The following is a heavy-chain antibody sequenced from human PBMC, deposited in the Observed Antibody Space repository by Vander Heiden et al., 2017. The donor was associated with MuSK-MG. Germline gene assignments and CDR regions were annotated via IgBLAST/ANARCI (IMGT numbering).Heavy chain of an antibody. CDR2: IRGSGAGT. D-gene: IGHD3-22*01. CDR3: AKVPCDSTGYYYFDY. V-gene: IGHV3-23*01. J-gene: IGHJ4*02. CDR1: GFTFSSYA. Sequence: EVQLLESGGGLVQPGGSLRLSCGASGFTFSSYAMSWVRQPPGQGLEWVSDIRGSGAGTYYADSVKGRFTISRDNSKNTLYLQMNSLRAEDTAVYYCAKVPCDSTGYYYFDYWGQGTLVTVSS.